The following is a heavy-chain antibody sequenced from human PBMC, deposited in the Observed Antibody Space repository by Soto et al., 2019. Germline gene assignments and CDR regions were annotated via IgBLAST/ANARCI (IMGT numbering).Heavy chain of an antibody. CDR2: ISSSGSTI. J-gene: IGHJ4*02. V-gene: IGHV3-11*01. Sequence: QVQLVESGGGLVKPGGSLRLSCAASGFAFSDPYMSWIRQAPGKGLEWISYISSSGSTIYYADSVKGLFTISRDNAKKSLSLQMDSLTADAPAVYYCARGGASVTTPFDYWGQGTQVTVSS. CDR3: ARGGASVTTPFDY. CDR1: GFAFSDPY. D-gene: IGHD4-17*01.